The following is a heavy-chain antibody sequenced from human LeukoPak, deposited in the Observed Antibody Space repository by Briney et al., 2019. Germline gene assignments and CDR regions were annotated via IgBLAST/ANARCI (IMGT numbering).Heavy chain of an antibody. CDR3: ARDCSSTSCYLRLYGMDV. J-gene: IGHJ6*04. Sequence: SETLSLTCTVSGGSVSSGSYYWSWIRQPPGKGLEWIGYIYYSGSTNYNPSLKSRVTISVDTSKNQFSLKLSSVTAPDTAVYYCARDCSSTSCYLRLYGMDVWGKGTTVTVSS. CDR2: IYYSGST. D-gene: IGHD2-2*01. CDR1: GGSVSSGSYY. V-gene: IGHV4-61*01.